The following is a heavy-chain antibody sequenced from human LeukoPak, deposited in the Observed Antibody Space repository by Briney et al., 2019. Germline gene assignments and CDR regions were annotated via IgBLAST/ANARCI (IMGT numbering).Heavy chain of an antibody. Sequence: SETLSLTCTVSGGSISSYYWSWIRQPPGKGLEWLGEIYHSGSTNYNPSLKSRVTISVDKSKNQFSLKLSSVTAADTAVYYCARRGSSTSLQDYYYYYMDVWGKGTTVTVSS. CDR1: GGSISSYY. J-gene: IGHJ6*03. V-gene: IGHV4-59*12. CDR2: IYHSGST. D-gene: IGHD2-2*01. CDR3: ARRGSSTSLQDYYYYYMDV.